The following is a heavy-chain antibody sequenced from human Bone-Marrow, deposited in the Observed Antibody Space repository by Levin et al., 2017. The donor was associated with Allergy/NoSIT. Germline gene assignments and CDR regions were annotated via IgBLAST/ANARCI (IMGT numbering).Heavy chain of an antibody. CDR3: ARRGCPGTSCSFQY. CDR1: GYSFTSYW. D-gene: IGHD2-2*01. CDR2: IYPGDSDT. Sequence: RTGGSLRLSCKGSGYSFTSYWIGWVRQMSGKGLEWMGIIYPGDSDTRYRPSFQGQVTISADKSISTAYLQWSSLKASDTAMYYCARRGCPGTSCSFQYWGQGTLVTVSS. J-gene: IGHJ1*01. V-gene: IGHV5-51*01.